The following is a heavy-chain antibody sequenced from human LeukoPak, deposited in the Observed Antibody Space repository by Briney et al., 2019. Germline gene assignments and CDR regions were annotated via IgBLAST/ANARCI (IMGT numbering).Heavy chain of an antibody. D-gene: IGHD1-26*01. CDR2: IYSGGST. Sequence: GSLRIFWGSSWDGRSHHMDRVRPASGKRLEWVSVIYSGGSTYHADSVKGRFTISRDNSKNTLYLQMNSLRAEDTAVYYCARAGGGTIDYWGQGTLVTVSS. J-gene: IGHJ4*02. CDR3: ARAGGGTIDY. CDR1: WDGRSHH. V-gene: IGHV3-66*01.